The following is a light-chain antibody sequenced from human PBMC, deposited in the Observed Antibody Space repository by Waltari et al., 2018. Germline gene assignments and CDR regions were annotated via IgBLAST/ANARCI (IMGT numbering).Light chain of an antibody. V-gene: IGKV3-15*01. CDR1: QSVSSN. CDR2: GAS. Sequence: EIVMTQSPATLSGSPGERATLPCRASQSVSSNLAWYQQKPGHAPRLLIYGASTRATGIPARFSGSGSGTEFTLTISSLQSEDFAVYYCQQYNNWPLTFGGGTKVEIK. CDR3: QQYNNWPLT. J-gene: IGKJ4*01.